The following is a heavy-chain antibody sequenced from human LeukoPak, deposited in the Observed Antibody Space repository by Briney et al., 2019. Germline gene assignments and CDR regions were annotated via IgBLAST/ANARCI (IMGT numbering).Heavy chain of an antibody. CDR2: MNPNSGNT. CDR1: GGTFSSYA. Sequence: ASVKVSCKASGGTFSSYAISWVRQAPGQGLEWMGWMNPNSGNTGYAQKFQGRVTMTRNTSISTAYMELSSLRSEDTAVYYCARGCSGGSCHGLDYWGQGTLVTVSS. V-gene: IGHV1-8*02. D-gene: IGHD2-15*01. CDR3: ARGCSGGSCHGLDY. J-gene: IGHJ4*02.